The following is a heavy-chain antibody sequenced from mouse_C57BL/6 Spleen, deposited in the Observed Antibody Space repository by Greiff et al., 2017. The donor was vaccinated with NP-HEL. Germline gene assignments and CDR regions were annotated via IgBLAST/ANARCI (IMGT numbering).Heavy chain of an antibody. V-gene: IGHV7-1*01. CDR2: SRNKANDYTT. D-gene: IGHD2-3*01. Sequence: EVQGVESGGGLVQSGRSLRLSCATSGFTFSDFYMEWVRQAPGKGLEWIAASRNKANDYTTEYSASVKGRFIVSRDTSQSILYLQMNALRAEDTAIYYCARSLYDGYYVAYWGQGTLVTVSA. CDR1: GFTFSDFY. J-gene: IGHJ3*01. CDR3: ARSLYDGYYVAY.